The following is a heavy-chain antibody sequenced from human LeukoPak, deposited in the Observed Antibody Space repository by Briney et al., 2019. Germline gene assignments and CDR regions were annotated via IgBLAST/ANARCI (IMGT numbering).Heavy chain of an antibody. CDR1: GGSISSSSYY. D-gene: IGHD6-19*01. CDR3: ARASSGWYGEERNFDY. Sequence: SETLSLTCTVSGGSISSSSYYWGWIRQPPGKGLEWIGSIYYSGSTYYNPSLKSRVTISVDTSKNQFSLKLSSVTAADTAVYYCARASSGWYGEERNFDYWGQGTLVTVSS. V-gene: IGHV4-39*07. J-gene: IGHJ4*02. CDR2: IYYSGST.